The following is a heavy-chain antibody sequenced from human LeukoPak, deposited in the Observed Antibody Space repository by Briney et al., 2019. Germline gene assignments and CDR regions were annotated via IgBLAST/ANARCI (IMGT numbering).Heavy chain of an antibody. J-gene: IGHJ4*02. Sequence: GSSVKVSCKASGYTFTGYYMHWVRQAPGQGLEWMGRINPNSGGTNYAQKFQGRVTMTRDTSISTAYMELSRLRSDDTAVYYCAKDPYCSSTSCYFAFDYWGQGTLVTVSS. D-gene: IGHD2-2*01. V-gene: IGHV1-2*06. CDR2: INPNSGGT. CDR3: AKDPYCSSTSCYFAFDY. CDR1: GYTFTGYY.